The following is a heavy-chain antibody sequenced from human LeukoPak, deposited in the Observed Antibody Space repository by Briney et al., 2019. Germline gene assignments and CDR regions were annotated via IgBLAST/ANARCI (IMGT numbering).Heavy chain of an antibody. V-gene: IGHV4-30-2*02. J-gene: IGHJ6*03. D-gene: IGHD2-2*01. CDR1: GGSISSDNYY. Sequence: SETLSLTCTVSGGSISSDNYYWSWIRQPPGKGLEWIRYVYHSGTTHYNPPLKSRVTISVDRSTNQFSLKLSSVTAADTAVYYCARNYYCSSTSCYGSRGYYYYMDVWGKGTTVTVSS. CDR3: ARNYYCSSTSCYGSRGYYYYMDV. CDR2: VYHSGTT.